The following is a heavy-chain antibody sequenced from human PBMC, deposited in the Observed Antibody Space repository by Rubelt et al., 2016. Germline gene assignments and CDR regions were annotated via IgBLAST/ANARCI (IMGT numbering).Heavy chain of an antibody. CDR2: IYYSWST. Sequence: QLQLQESGPGLVKPSETLSLTCTVSGGSISSSYYWGWIRQPPGKGLEWIGSIYYSWSTYYNPSLKSRFTSSVDTSKNQLSLKLSSVTAADTAVYYCARGYYGSGSGGNWFDPWGQGTLVTVSS. D-gene: IGHD3-10*01. CDR1: GGSISSSYY. J-gene: IGHJ5*02. V-gene: IGHV4-39*01. CDR3: ARGYYGSGSGGNWFDP.